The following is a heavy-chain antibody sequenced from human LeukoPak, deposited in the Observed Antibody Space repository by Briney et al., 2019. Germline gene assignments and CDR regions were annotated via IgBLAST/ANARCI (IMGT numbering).Heavy chain of an antibody. CDR2: IYYSGST. Sequence: SQTLSLTCTVSGGSISSGGYYWSWIRQHPGKGLEWIGYIYYSGSTYYNPSLKSRVTISVDTSKSQFSLKLTSVTAADTALYYCARSVTYSYGYFDQWGQGTLVTVSS. CDR3: ARSVTYSYGYFDQ. J-gene: IGHJ4*02. D-gene: IGHD5-18*01. V-gene: IGHV4-31*03. CDR1: GGSISSGGYY.